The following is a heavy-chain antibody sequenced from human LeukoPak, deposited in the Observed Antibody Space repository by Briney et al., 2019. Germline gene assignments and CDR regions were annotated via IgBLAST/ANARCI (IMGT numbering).Heavy chain of an antibody. Sequence: GASVKVSCKASGYTFIGYYMHWVRQAPGQGLEWMGWINPNNGGTKYAQKFQGRVTMTRDTSISTAYMDLRWLRSDDTAVYYCARGHGDLLLMLSDHMDVWGKGTTVTVSS. CDR2: INPNNGGT. CDR3: ARGHGDLLLMLSDHMDV. D-gene: IGHD2-8*01. V-gene: IGHV1-2*02. CDR1: GYTFIGYY. J-gene: IGHJ6*03.